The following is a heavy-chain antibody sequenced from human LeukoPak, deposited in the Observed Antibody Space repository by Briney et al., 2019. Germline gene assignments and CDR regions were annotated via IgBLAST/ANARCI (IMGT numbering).Heavy chain of an antibody. CDR2: ISAYNGNT. J-gene: IGHJ4*02. V-gene: IGHV1-18*01. D-gene: IGHD5-24*01. Sequence: ASVKVSCKASGFTFTSYDINWVRQAPGQGLEWMGWISAYNGNTNYAQKLQGRVTMTTDTSTSTAYMELRSLRSDDTAVYYCARGVEMATDFDYWGQGTLVTVSS. CDR3: ARGVEMATDFDY. CDR1: GFTFTSYD.